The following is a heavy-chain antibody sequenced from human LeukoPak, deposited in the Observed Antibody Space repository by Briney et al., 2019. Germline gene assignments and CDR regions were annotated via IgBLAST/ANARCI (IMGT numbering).Heavy chain of an antibody. CDR1: GGSISNYY. CDR2: IYYSGST. Sequence: SETLSLTCNVSGGSISNYYWSWIRQPPGKGLEWIGYIYYSGSTNYNPSLKSRVTISVDTSKNQFSLKLSSVTTADTAVYYCAKGGIRPDYWGQGTLVTVSS. J-gene: IGHJ4*02. CDR3: AKGGIRPDY. D-gene: IGHD2-21*01. V-gene: IGHV4-59*01.